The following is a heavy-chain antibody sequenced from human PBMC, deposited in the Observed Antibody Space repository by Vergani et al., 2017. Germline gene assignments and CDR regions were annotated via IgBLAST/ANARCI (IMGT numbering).Heavy chain of an antibody. CDR1: GGSFSGYY. J-gene: IGHJ4*02. CDR2: INHSGST. CDR3: ARDLRESYYDSSGRGLDY. D-gene: IGHD3-22*01. Sequence: QVQLQQWGAGLLKPSETLSLTCAVYGGSFSGYYWSWIRQPPGKGLEWIGEINHSGSTNYNPSLKSRVTISVDTSKNQFSLKLSSVTAADTAVYYCARDLRESYYDSSGRGLDYWGQGTLVTVSS. V-gene: IGHV4-34*01.